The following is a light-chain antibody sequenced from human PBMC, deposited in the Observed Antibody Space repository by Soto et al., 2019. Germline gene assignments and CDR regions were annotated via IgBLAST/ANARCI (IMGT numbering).Light chain of an antibody. CDR1: QSISSS. CDR3: HQTYSILWT. Sequence: DIQMTQSPSSLSAFVGDRVTITCRASQSISSSLNWYQQKPGKAPNLLIYGATSLQGGVPSRFSGSGSGTYFTLTISSLQPEDSATYFCHQTYSILWTFGQGTKVEIK. CDR2: GAT. V-gene: IGKV1-39*01. J-gene: IGKJ1*01.